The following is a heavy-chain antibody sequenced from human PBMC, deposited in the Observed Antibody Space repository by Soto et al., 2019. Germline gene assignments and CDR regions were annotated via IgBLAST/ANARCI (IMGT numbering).Heavy chain of an antibody. V-gene: IGHV4-31*03. CDR1: GGSISSGGYY. CDR3: ARDPEYDILTGYDV. CDR2: IYYSGST. J-gene: IGHJ4*02. Sequence: SETLSLTCTVSGGSISSGGYYWSWIRQHPGKGLEWIGYIYYSGSTYYNPSLKSRVTISVDTSKNQFSLKLSSVTAADTAVYYCARDPEYDILTGYDVWGQGTLVTVSS. D-gene: IGHD3-9*01.